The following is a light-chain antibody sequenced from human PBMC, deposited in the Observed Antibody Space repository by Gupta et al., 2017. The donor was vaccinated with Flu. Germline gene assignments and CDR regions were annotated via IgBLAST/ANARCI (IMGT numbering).Light chain of an antibody. CDR2: DDN. Sequence: QSVLTQPPSVYAAAGPKVTISFSGSSSNIGSNYVSWYQQLTGAAPKLLIYDDNKRPSGMPDRFSGSKSGTSATLTTTGLQAGDEADYYCGTWDSSRNAVVFGGGTKLTVL. V-gene: IGLV1-51*02. CDR1: SSNIGSNY. CDR3: GTWDSSRNAVV. J-gene: IGLJ3*02.